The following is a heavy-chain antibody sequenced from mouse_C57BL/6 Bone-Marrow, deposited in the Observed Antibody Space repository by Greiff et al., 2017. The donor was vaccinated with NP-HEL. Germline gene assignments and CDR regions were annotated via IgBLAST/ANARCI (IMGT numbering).Heavy chain of an antibody. J-gene: IGHJ4*01. D-gene: IGHD4-1*01. CDR1: GFTFSSYA. Sequence: EVQLQESGGGLVKPGGSLKLSCPASGFTFSSYAMSWVRQTPEKRLEWVATISDGGSYTYYPDNVKGRFTISRYNSTNHLYMQISHLKSEDTAMYYCARDPYTGYAMDYWGQGTSVTVSS. CDR3: ARDPYTGYAMDY. CDR2: ISDGGSYT. V-gene: IGHV5-4*01.